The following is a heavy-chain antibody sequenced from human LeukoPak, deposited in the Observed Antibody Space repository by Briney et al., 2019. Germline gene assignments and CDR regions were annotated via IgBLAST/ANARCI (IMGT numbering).Heavy chain of an antibody. V-gene: IGHV3-33*01. J-gene: IGHJ4*02. CDR1: GFTFSSYG. D-gene: IGHD5-24*01. CDR2: IWYDGSNK. CDR3: ARDSGYGYNTFPTADY. Sequence: GGSLRLSCLSSGFTFSSYGMHWVRQAPGKGLEWVAFIWYDGSNKYYADSVKGRFTISRDNSENTLYLQMSSLRAEDTALYYCARDSGYGYNTFPTADYWGQGILVTVSS.